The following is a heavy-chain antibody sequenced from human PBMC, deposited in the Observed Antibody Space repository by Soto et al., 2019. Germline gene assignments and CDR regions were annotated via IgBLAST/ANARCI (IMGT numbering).Heavy chain of an antibody. CDR1: GGSISSYY. J-gene: IGHJ6*02. V-gene: IGHV4-59*01. CDR2: IYYSGST. D-gene: IGHD3-10*01. Sequence: PSETLSRTCTVSGGSISSYYWSWIRQPPVKGLEWIGYIYYSGSTNYNPSLKSRVTISVDTSKNQFSLKLSSVTAADTAVYYCAREGPANSMVRELYGMDVWGQGTTVTVSS. CDR3: AREGPANSMVRELYGMDV.